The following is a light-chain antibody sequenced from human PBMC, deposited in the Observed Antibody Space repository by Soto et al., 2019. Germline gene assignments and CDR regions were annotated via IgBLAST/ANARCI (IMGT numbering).Light chain of an antibody. CDR3: QVWDSSSDHADV. J-gene: IGLJ1*01. Sequence: LTQAPSVSVAPGQAASITCGGNNIGTKRVNWYQQKPGQAPVLVLYDDSDRPSGTPARFFGSNSGNTATLTIISVEAGDEADYYCQVWDSSSDHADVFXPGTKGTVL. CDR1: NIGTKR. CDR2: DDS. V-gene: IGLV3-21*02.